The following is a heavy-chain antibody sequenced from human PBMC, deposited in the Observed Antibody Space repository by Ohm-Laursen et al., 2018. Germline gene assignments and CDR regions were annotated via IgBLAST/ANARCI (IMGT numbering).Heavy chain of an antibody. V-gene: IGHV5-51*03. J-gene: IGHJ4*02. CDR2: IYPGDSDT. CDR1: GYSFPTYW. CDR3: ARLAAMATITPDF. D-gene: IGHD5-24*01. Sequence: GESLKISCKASGYSFPTYWIGWVRQMPGKGLEWMGLIYPGDSDTRYSPSFQGQVTISADKSISTAYLQWSSLKASDTAMYYCARLAAMATITPDFWGQGTLVTVSS.